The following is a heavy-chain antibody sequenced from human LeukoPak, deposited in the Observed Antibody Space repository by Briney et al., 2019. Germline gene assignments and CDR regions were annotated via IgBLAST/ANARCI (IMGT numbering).Heavy chain of an antibody. CDR3: AKFNYYDSSGYY. V-gene: IGHV3-23*01. CDR1: GLTFSNYA. J-gene: IGHJ4*02. CDR2: VSDSGGSA. D-gene: IGHD3-22*01. Sequence: GGSLRLSCAASGLTFSNYAMNWVRQAPGKGLEWVSSVSDSGGSANYADSVKGRFTISRDNSQNTLYLQMNSLRAEDTAVYYCAKFNYYDSSGYYWGQGTLVTVSS.